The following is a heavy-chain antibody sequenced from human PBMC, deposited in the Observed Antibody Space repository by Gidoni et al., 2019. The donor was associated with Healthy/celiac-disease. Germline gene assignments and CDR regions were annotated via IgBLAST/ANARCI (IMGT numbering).Heavy chain of an antibody. CDR1: GFTFSSYS. D-gene: IGHD3-10*01. CDR3: ARTMVRGVNPLDY. CDR2: ISSSSSYI. V-gene: IGHV3-21*01. Sequence: EVQLVESGGGLVKPGGSLRPSCAASGFTFSSYSMNWVRQAPGKGLEWVSSISSSSSYIYYADSVKGRFTISRDNAKNSLYLQMNSLRAEDTAVYYCARTMVRGVNPLDYWGQGTLVTVSS. J-gene: IGHJ4*02.